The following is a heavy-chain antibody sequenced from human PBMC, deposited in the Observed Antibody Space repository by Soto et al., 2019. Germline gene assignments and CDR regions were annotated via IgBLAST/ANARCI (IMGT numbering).Heavy chain of an antibody. Sequence: EVQLVESGGGLVKPGGSLRLSCAASGFTFSSYSMNWVRQAPGKGLEWVSSISSSSSYIYYADSVKGRFTISRDNAKNQLYLQMNSVRAEDTAVYYCARVGTLAAGGPKYGIGNYYYYYMDVWGKGTTVTVSS. CDR2: ISSSSSYI. D-gene: IGHD6-13*01. CDR1: GFTFSSYS. CDR3: ARVGTLAAGGPKYGIGNYYYYYMDV. V-gene: IGHV3-21*01. J-gene: IGHJ6*03.